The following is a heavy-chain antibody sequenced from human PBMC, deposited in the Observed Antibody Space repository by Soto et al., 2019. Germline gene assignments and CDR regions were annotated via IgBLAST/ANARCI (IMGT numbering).Heavy chain of an antibody. CDR3: ARDIMAAAPDY. V-gene: IGHV1-18*01. Sequence: ASVKVSCKASGYSFTGYYIHWVRQARGHGLEWMGWISAYNGDTNYAQKFQSRVTMTTDTSTTTAYMELSSLRSDDTAVYYCARDIMAAAPDYWGQGTLVTVSS. CDR2: ISAYNGDT. D-gene: IGHD6-13*01. J-gene: IGHJ4*02. CDR1: GYSFTGYY.